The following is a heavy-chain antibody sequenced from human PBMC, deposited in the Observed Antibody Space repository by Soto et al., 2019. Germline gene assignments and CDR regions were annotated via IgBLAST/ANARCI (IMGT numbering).Heavy chain of an antibody. CDR1: GYTFTDYW. V-gene: IGHV5-51*01. J-gene: IGHJ6*02. Sequence: GESLKISCKGSGYTFTDYWIGWVRQLPGKGLEWMGIIYPGDSDTRYSPSFQGHVTITVDKSTSTAYLQWNTLKASDTAMYYCSRDISNFRYYYYARDVWGQGDTGTVSS. D-gene: IGHD5-12*01. CDR2: IYPGDSDT. CDR3: SRDISNFRYYYYARDV.